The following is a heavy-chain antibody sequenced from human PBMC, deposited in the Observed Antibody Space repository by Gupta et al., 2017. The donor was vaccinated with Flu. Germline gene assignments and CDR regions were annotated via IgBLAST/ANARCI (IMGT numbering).Heavy chain of an antibody. V-gene: IGHV4-39*01. D-gene: IGHD4-11*01. J-gene: IGHJ5*02. CDR1: GGSISSSSYY. CDR2: IYYSGST. CDR3: VPTVTTQTVWFDP. Sequence: QLQLQESGPGLVTPSETLSLTCTVSGGSISSSSYYWGWLRQPPGKGLEWIGSIYYSGSTYYNPSLKSRVTISVDTSKNQFSLKLSSVTAADTAVYYCVPTVTTQTVWFDPWGQGTLVTVSS.